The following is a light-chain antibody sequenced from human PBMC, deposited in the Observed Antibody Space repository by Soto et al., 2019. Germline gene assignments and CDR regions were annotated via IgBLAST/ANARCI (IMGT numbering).Light chain of an antibody. CDR2: AAS. Sequence: DIQMIQSPSSESASVGDRVTITCRASQSISSSLAWYQQKPGTVPKLLIYAASSLQSGVPSRFSGSGAGTEFTLSITSLQPEDFGTYYCQQGDSFPITFGQGTRLEIK. CDR3: QQGDSFPIT. V-gene: IGKV1-12*01. J-gene: IGKJ5*01. CDR1: QSISSS.